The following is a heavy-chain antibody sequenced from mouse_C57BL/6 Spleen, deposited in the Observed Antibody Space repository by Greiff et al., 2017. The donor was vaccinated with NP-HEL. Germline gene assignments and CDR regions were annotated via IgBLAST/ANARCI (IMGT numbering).Heavy chain of an antibody. CDR3: ARDWSYFDY. D-gene: IGHD4-1*01. Sequence: VQVVESGAELVKPGASVKISCKASGYAFSNYWMNWVKQRPGKGLEGIGQIYPGDGDTNYNGKFKGKATLTADKSSSTAYMQLSSLTSEDSAVYFCARDWSYFDYWGQGTTLTVSS. V-gene: IGHV1-80*01. J-gene: IGHJ2*01. CDR2: IYPGDGDT. CDR1: GYAFSNYW.